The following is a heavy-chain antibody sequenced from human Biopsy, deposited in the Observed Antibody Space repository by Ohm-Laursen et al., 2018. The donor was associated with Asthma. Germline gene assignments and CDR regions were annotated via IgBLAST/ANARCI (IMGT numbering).Heavy chain of an antibody. CDR2: VFYSGTT. V-gene: IGHV4-30-4*01. CDR3: ARVASHGDVYFGIDV. D-gene: IGHD4-17*01. J-gene: IGHJ6*02. CDR1: GAYIGTPDYH. Sequence: SQTLSLTCTVSGAYIGTPDYHWSWIRQSPGKGLEWIGFVFYSGTTHYSRSLERRLFLSIDTARNEFSMNLRSLTAADTAVYFCARVASHGDVYFGIDVWGPGSTVSV.